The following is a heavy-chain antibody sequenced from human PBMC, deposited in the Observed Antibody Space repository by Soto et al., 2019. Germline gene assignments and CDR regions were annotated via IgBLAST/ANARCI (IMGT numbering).Heavy chain of an antibody. D-gene: IGHD6-13*01. V-gene: IGHV5-51*01. J-gene: IGHJ6*02. CDR1: GYTFTNYW. CDR2: IYPGDSDT. Sequence: GESLKISCKGSGYTFTNYWIAWVRQMPGKGLDWMGVIYPGDSDTRYSPSFQGQVTISADKSTSTAYLQWSGLKASDTAMSYCARQRGSSSADGIDVWGQGTTVTVSS. CDR3: ARQRGSSSADGIDV.